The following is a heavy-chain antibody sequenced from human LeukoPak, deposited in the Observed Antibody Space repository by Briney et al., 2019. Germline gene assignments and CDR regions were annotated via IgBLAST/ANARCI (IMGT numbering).Heavy chain of an antibody. CDR1: GFTFSNYS. D-gene: IGHD6-19*01. Sequence: GGSLRLSCAASGFTFSNYSMNWVRQAPGKGLEWVSRINSDGSSTSYADSVKGRFTISRDNAKNTLYLQMNSLRAEDTAVYYCARDIAVAAPGWYFDLWGRGTLVTVSS. V-gene: IGHV3-74*01. CDR2: INSDGSST. J-gene: IGHJ2*01. CDR3: ARDIAVAAPGWYFDL.